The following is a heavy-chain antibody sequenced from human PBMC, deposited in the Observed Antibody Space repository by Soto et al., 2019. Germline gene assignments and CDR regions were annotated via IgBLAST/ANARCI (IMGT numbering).Heavy chain of an antibody. CDR3: ARDGGVLMVYAALDY. Sequence: QVHLVQSGVEVKKPGAAVKVSCQASGYTFNNYGISWVRQAPGQGLEWVGWISAYNGDTNYAQEFQGRVTMTTDTSTNTAYMDLRSLRSDDTAVYYCARDGGVLMVYAALDYWCQGTLVTVSS. V-gene: IGHV1-18*01. D-gene: IGHD2-8*01. CDR1: GYTFNNYG. CDR2: ISAYNGDT. J-gene: IGHJ4*02.